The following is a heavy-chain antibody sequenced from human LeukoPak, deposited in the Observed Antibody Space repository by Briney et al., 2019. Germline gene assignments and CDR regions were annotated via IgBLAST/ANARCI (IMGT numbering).Heavy chain of an antibody. V-gene: IGHV3-15*01. CDR2: IKSKTDGGTT. J-gene: IGHJ4*02. D-gene: IGHD2-2*01. CDR3: TTNRYCSSTSCLYYFDY. Sequence: GGSLRLSCAASGFIFNHAWMSWVRQAPGKGLEWVDRIKSKTDGGTTDYAAPVKGRFTTSRDDSKNTLYLQMNSLKTEDTAVYYCTTNRYCSSTSCLYYFDYWGQGTLVTVSS. CDR1: GFIFNHAW.